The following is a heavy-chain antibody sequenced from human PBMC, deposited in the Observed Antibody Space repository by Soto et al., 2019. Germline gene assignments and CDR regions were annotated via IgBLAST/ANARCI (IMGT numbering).Heavy chain of an antibody. Sequence: GGSLRLSCVASGFTFTTYWMSWVRQAPGKGLEWVANIRQDGRAQYYVDSVKGRFTISRDNAKNSVYLQMDRLSVEDTALYYCVRGGHGSGSYLGSSWGQGILVTVS. D-gene: IGHD3-10*01. J-gene: IGHJ5*02. CDR1: GFTFTTYW. V-gene: IGHV3-7*03. CDR2: IRQDGRAQ. CDR3: VRGGHGSGSYLGSS.